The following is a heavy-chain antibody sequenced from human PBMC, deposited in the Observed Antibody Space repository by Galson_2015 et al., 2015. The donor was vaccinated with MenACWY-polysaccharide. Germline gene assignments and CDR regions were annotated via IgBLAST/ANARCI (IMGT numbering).Heavy chain of an antibody. V-gene: IGHV3-30*02. Sequence: LEWVALIRNDGRKHYPDAVKGRFTISRDNSKNTLYLQMNSLRPEDTAVYYCARNPSRLDIAAASHWGQGALVSVSS. CDR3: ARNPSRLDIAAASH. J-gene: IGHJ4*02. CDR2: IRNDGRK. D-gene: IGHD6-13*01.